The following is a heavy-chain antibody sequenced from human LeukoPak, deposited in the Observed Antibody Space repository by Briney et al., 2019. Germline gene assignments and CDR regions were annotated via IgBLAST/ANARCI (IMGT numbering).Heavy chain of an antibody. Sequence: VASVKVSCKASGYTFTGYYMHWVRQAPGQGLEWMGWINPNSGGTNYAQKFQGRVTMTRDTSISTAYMELSRLRSDDTAVYYCARGVYSSGYRWFDPWGQGTLVTVSS. D-gene: IGHD3-22*01. CDR1: GYTFTGYY. J-gene: IGHJ5*02. CDR2: INPNSGGT. V-gene: IGHV1-2*02. CDR3: ARGVYSSGYRWFDP.